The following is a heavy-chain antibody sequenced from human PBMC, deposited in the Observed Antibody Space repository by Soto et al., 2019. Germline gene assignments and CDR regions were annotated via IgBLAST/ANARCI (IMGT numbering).Heavy chain of an antibody. CDR3: AGWGGHDFGY. D-gene: IGHD3-16*01. Sequence: GGSLRVSWVGAGFTFSTYWMNWVRQAPGKGLEWVANINPDGNVGTYVDSVRGRFTTSRDNAKSSLYLQMNSLRADDTAVYFCAGWGGHDFGYWGQGTLVTVSS. J-gene: IGHJ4*02. CDR2: INPDGNVG. CDR1: GFTFSTYW. V-gene: IGHV3-7*03.